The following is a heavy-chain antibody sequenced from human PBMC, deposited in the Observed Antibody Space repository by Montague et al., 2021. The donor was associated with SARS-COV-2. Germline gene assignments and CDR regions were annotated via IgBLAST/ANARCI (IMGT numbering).Heavy chain of an antibody. CDR3: ARSYYDILTNYYDAFDI. D-gene: IGHD3-9*01. V-gene: IGHV2-70*04. Sequence: PALMKPTQTLTLTCTLSGFSLSTSGMRASWIRQPPGKALEWLARXDWDDDKFYSTSLKTRLTISKDTSKNQVVLTMTNMDPVDTATYYCARSYYDILTNYYDAFDIWGQGTMVTVSS. J-gene: IGHJ3*02. CDR2: XDWDDDK. CDR1: GFSLSTSGMR.